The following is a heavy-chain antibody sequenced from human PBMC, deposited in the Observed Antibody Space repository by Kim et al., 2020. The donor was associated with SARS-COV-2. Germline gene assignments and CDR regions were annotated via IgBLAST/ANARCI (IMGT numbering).Heavy chain of an antibody. CDR1: GFTFSDFY. V-gene: IGHV3-11*01. CDR3: ARVKLTDRADY. CDR2: ISSSDSTI. Sequence: GGSLRLSCAASGFTFSDFYMSWIRQAPGKGLEWISYISSSDSTIFYADSVKGRFTISRENAKNSLYLQMNSLRAEDTAVYYCARVKLTDRADYWGQGTLVTVSS. D-gene: IGHD3-9*01. J-gene: IGHJ4*02.